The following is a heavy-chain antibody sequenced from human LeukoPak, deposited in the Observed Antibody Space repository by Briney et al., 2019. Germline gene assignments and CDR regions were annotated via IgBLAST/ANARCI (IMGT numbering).Heavy chain of an antibody. D-gene: IGHD1-26*01. J-gene: IGHJ4*02. CDR3: AKDRAGSYSRVIFDY. Sequence: GGSLRLSCAASGFTFDDYAMHWVRQAPGKGLEWVSGISWNSGSIGYADSVKGRFTISRDNAKNSLYLQMNSLRAEDTALYYCAKDRAGSYSRVIFDYWGQGTLVTVSS. V-gene: IGHV3-9*01. CDR1: GFTFDDYA. CDR2: ISWNSGSI.